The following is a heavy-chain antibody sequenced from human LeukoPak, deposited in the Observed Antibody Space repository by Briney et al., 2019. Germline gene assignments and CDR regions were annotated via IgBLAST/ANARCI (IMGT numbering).Heavy chain of an antibody. CDR2: VYHSGST. CDR3: ARDLSSSWYYGAFDI. D-gene: IGHD6-13*01. CDR1: GYSITSGYY. J-gene: IGHJ3*02. V-gene: IGHV4-38-2*02. Sequence: SETLSLTCTVSGYSITSGYYWGWIRQPPGKGLEWIGSVYHSGSTYNNPSLKSRVTISVDTSKNQFSLKLSSVTAADTAVYYCARDLSSSWYYGAFDIWGQGTMVTVSS.